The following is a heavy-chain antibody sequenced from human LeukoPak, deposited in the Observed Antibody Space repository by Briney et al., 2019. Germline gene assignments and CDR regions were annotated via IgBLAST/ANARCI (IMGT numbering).Heavy chain of an antibody. J-gene: IGHJ4*02. CDR1: GGSISSYY. V-gene: IGHV4-4*07. CDR3: ARDHYYDSSGYDPTFDY. CDR2: IYTSGST. D-gene: IGHD3-22*01. Sequence: PSETLSLTCTVPGGSISSYYWCWIRQPAGKGLEWIGRIYTSGSTNYNPSLKSRVTMSVDTSKNQFSLKLSSVTAADTAVYYCARDHYYDSSGYDPTFDYWGQGTLVTVSS.